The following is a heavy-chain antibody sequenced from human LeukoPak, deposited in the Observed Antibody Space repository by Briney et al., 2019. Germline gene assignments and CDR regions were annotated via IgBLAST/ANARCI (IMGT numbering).Heavy chain of an antibody. CDR3: ASPIGYCSGGSCYRGYDY. D-gene: IGHD2-15*01. CDR1: GFTFSSYS. CDR2: ISSSSGDI. V-gene: IGHV3-21*01. Sequence: PGGTLRLSCAASGFTFSSYSMNWVRQAPGEGLEWVSSISSSSGDIYYADSVKGRFTISRDNAKNSLYLQMNRLRAEVTAVYYCASPIGYCSGGSCYRGYDYWGQGTLVTVSS. J-gene: IGHJ4*02.